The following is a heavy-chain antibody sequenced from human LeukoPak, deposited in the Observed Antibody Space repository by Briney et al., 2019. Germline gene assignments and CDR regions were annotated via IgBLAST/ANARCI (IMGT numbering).Heavy chain of an antibody. J-gene: IGHJ6*02. Sequence: SVKVSCKASGGTFLSYVITWVRQAPGQGLEWMGGIIPIFGTTTYAQKFQGRVTITADESTSAVYLELSSLRSEDTAVYYCARRSCGGVCQRSDYYYYGMDVWGQGTTVTVSS. CDR1: GGTFLSYV. CDR2: IIPIFGTT. CDR3: ARRSCGGVCQRSDYYYYGMDV. D-gene: IGHD2-21*02. V-gene: IGHV1-69*01.